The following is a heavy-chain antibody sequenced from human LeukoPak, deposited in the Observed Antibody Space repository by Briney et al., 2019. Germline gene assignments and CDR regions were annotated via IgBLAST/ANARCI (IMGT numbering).Heavy chain of an antibody. J-gene: IGHJ6*02. CDR3: ASGVYYGSGDFYYGMDV. D-gene: IGHD3-10*01. V-gene: IGHV3-30-3*01. Sequence: GRSLRLSCAASGFTFSSYAMHWVRQAPGKGLEWVAVISYDGSNKYYADSVKGRFTISRDNAKNTLYLQMSSLRAEDTAVYYCASGVYYGSGDFYYGMDVWGQGTTVTVSS. CDR1: GFTFSSYA. CDR2: ISYDGSNK.